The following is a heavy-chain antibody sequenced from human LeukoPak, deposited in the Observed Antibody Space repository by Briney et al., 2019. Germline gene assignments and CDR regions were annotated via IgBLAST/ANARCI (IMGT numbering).Heavy chain of an antibody. V-gene: IGHV3-48*01. CDR2: IGISSGNT. J-gene: IGHJ4*02. CDR1: GLTFSSYS. CDR3: ARDTKYAFDN. Sequence: GGSLRLSCAASGLTFSSYSMNWVRQAPGKGVEGISYIGISSGNTKYADSVKGRFTISGDKAKNSVYLQMNSLRVGDTAVYYCARDTKYAFDNWAREPWSPSPQ. D-gene: IGHD2-2*01.